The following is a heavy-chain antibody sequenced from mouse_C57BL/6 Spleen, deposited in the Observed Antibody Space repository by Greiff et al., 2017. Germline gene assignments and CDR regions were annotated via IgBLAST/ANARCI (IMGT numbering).Heavy chain of an antibody. Sequence: VQLQESGPGLVAPSQSLSITCTVSGFSLTSYAISWVRQPPGKGLEWLGVIWTGGGTNYNSALKSRLSISKDNSKSQVFLKMNSLQTDDTARYXRARNEEGTYGYWFAYWGQGTLVTVSA. D-gene: IGHD2-2*01. J-gene: IGHJ3*01. V-gene: IGHV2-9-1*01. CDR3: ARNEEGTYGYWFAY. CDR1: GFSLTSYA. CDR2: IWTGGGT.